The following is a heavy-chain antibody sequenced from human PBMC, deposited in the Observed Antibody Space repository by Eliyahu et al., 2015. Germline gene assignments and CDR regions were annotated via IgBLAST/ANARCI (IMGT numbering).Heavy chain of an antibody. V-gene: IGHV1-69*06. CDR1: XGTFSNYA. CDR2: IIPSFGAA. CDR3: ARGAIXYGGF. Sequence: QGQLVQSGPEVKKPGSSVXIPCKASXGTFSNYAFCWVGXAPGQGLXWMGDIIPSFGAAHHAQKYQGRLTITAEKSTGAVFMELTNLGSDDTAVYYCARGAIXYGGFWGQGTLVTVSS. D-gene: IGHD4-17*01. J-gene: IGHJ4*02.